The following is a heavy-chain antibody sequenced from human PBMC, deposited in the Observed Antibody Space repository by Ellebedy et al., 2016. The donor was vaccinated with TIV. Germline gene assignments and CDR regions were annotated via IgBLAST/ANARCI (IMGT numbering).Heavy chain of an antibody. CDR1: GCSISSGDYY. D-gene: IGHD3-10*01. CDR3: AAGYYYGSGSYLKPEAFDI. Sequence: LRLSCTVSGCSISSGDYYWSWIRQHPGKGLEWIGFIYDSGSTYYNPSLKSLLTISVDTSKNQFSLKLSSVTAADTALYYCAAGYYYGSGSYLKPEAFDIWGQGTMVTVSS. CDR2: IYDSGST. V-gene: IGHV4-31*01. J-gene: IGHJ3*02.